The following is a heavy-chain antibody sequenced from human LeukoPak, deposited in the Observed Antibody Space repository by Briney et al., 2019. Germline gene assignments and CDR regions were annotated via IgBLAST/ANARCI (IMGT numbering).Heavy chain of an antibody. CDR1: GFTFSTYA. Sequence: GGSLRLSCTASGFTFSTYAMNWVHQAPGKGLEGIAAMGGGGDSPYYADSVKCRFTISRDNSRNTLYLQMNSLRVEDTAVFYCASSVVVPAANFDYWGQGTLVTVSS. D-gene: IGHD2-2*01. CDR3: ASSVVVPAANFDY. V-gene: IGHV3-23*01. J-gene: IGHJ4*02. CDR2: MGGGGDSP.